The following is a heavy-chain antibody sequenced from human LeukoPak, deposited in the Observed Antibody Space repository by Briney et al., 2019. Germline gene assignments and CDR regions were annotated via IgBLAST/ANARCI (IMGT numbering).Heavy chain of an antibody. Sequence: PGGSLRLSCAASGFTFSSYGMHWVRQAPGKGLEWVAVIWYDGSNKYYADSVKGRFTISRDNSKNTLYLQMNSLRAEDTAVYYCARDRPSVLTGYYNGNAFDIWGQGTMVTVSS. CDR3: ARDRPSVLTGYYNGNAFDI. J-gene: IGHJ3*02. D-gene: IGHD3-9*01. CDR2: IWYDGSNK. V-gene: IGHV3-30*19. CDR1: GFTFSSYG.